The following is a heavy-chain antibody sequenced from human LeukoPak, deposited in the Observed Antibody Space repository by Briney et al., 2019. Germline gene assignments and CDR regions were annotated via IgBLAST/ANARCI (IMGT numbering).Heavy chain of an antibody. V-gene: IGHV3-30*03. J-gene: IGHJ5*02. CDR1: GFTFSSYS. D-gene: IGHD3-22*01. CDR2: ISYDGSNK. CDR3: AGDYYDSSGYYYVHWFDP. Sequence: GGSLRLSCAASGFTFSSYSMNWVRQAPGKGLEWVAVISYDGSNKYYADSVKGRFTISRDNSKNTLYLQMNSLRAEDTAVYYCAGDYYDSSGYYYVHWFDPWGQGTLVTVSS.